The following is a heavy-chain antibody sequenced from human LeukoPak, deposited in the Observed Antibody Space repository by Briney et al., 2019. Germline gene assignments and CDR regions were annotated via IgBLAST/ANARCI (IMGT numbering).Heavy chain of an antibody. J-gene: IGHJ5*02. Sequence: SETLSLTCTVSGGTISSYYWHWIRQPPGKGLEWIGYIYYSGSTNNHPSLKSRATISVDTSKSQFSLKLSSVTAADTAVYYCARETYYYDSSGYWVPIGFVPWGQGTLVTVSS. D-gene: IGHD3-22*01. V-gene: IGHV4-59*01. CDR2: IYYSGST. CDR1: GGTISSYY. CDR3: ARETYYYDSSGYWVPIGFVP.